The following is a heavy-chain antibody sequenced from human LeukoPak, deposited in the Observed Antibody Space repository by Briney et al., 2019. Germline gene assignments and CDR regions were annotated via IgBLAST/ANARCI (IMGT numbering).Heavy chain of an antibody. J-gene: IGHJ4*02. Sequence: GGSLRLSCAASGFTVSSNYMSWVRQAPGKGLEWVSVIYSGGSTYYADSVKGRFTISRDNAKNSLYLQMNSLRAEDTAVYYCARSSGGSCYPWFCMTTVTTTPALDYWGQGTLVTVSS. CDR1: GFTVSSNY. V-gene: IGHV3-53*01. CDR3: ARSSGGSCYPWFCMTTVTTTPALDY. CDR2: IYSGGST. D-gene: IGHD2-15*01.